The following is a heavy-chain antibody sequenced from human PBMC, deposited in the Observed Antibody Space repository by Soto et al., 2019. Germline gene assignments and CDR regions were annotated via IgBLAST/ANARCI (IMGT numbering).Heavy chain of an antibody. Sequence: GGSLRLSCAASGFTFSSYGMHWVRQAPGKGLEWVAVISYDGSNKYYADSVKGRFTISRDNSKNTLYLQMNSLRAEDTAVYYCAKDGSGSYRGFDYWGQGTLVTVSS. J-gene: IGHJ4*02. D-gene: IGHD1-26*01. CDR3: AKDGSGSYRGFDY. CDR2: ISYDGSNK. CDR1: GFTFSSYG. V-gene: IGHV3-30*18.